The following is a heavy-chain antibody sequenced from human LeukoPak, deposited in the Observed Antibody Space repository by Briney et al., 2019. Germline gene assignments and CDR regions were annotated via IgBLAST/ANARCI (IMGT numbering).Heavy chain of an antibody. V-gene: IGHV3-66*01. CDR2: IYSGGST. Sequence: PGGSLRLSCAASGFTVSSNYMSWVRQAPGKGLEWVSVIYSGGSTYYADSVKGRFTISRDNAKNSLYLQMNSLRDEDTAVYYCARSYYYDSGKANFDHWSQGTLATVSS. D-gene: IGHD3-10*01. CDR1: GFTVSSNY. J-gene: IGHJ4*02. CDR3: ARSYYYDSGKANFDH.